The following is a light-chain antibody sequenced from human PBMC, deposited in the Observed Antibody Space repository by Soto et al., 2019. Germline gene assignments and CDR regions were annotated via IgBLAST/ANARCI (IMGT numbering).Light chain of an antibody. CDR2: DVT. Sequence: QSALTQPSSVSGSPGQSITISCTGTISDVGNYKYVSWYQQHPGKAPKLMIYDVTTRPSGVPDRFSGSKSGNTASLTISGLQAEDEADYYCSSHAGSSVVFGTGTKVTVL. J-gene: IGLJ1*01. V-gene: IGLV2-11*01. CDR1: ISDVGNYKY. CDR3: SSHAGSSVV.